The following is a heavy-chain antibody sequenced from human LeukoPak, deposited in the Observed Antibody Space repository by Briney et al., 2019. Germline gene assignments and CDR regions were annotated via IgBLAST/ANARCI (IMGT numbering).Heavy chain of an antibody. CDR3: ARGNGYFDWLLSEGYFDY. J-gene: IGHJ4*02. Sequence: PSQTLSLTCTVSGCSISSGGYYWSWIRQHPGKGLVWVGYSYYSGSTYYNPSLKSRVTISVDTSKNQFSLKLSSVTAADTAVYYCARGNGYFDWLLSEGYFDYWGQGTLVTVSS. D-gene: IGHD3-9*01. CDR1: GCSISSGGYY. CDR2: SYYSGST. V-gene: IGHV4-31*03.